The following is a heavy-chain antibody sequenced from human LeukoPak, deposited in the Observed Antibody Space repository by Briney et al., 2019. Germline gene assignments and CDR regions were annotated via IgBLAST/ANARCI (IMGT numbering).Heavy chain of an antibody. D-gene: IGHD3-3*01. J-gene: IGHJ4*02. CDR1: GFTFSSSG. V-gene: IGHV3-30*02. CDR2: IRFDGSNK. CDR3: AKDYDFWSGYYSPTRGYFDY. Sequence: GGSLRLSCAASGFTFSSSGMHWVRQAPGKGLQWVACIRFDGSNKYYADSVKGRFTISRDNSKNTLYLQMNSLRAEDAAVYYCAKDYDFWSGYYSPTRGYFDYWGQGTLVTVSS.